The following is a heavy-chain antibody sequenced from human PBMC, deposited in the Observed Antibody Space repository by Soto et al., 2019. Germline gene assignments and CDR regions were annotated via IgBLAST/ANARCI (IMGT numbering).Heavy chain of an antibody. CDR2: INTDGSDT. D-gene: IGHD4-17*01. CDR1: GFTFSSDW. Sequence: PGGSLRLSCAASGFTFSSDWMHWVRQAPGKGLVWVSRINTDGSDTSYADSVKGRFTISRDNAKNTVYLQMNSLRLEDTAVYYCARGPSYSDSYFDHWGQGTLVTVSS. V-gene: IGHV3-74*01. J-gene: IGHJ4*02. CDR3: ARGPSYSDSYFDH.